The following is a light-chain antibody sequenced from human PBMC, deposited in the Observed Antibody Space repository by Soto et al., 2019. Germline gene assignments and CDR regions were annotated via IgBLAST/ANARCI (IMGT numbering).Light chain of an antibody. V-gene: IGKV3-15*01. CDR1: QSVSSN. CDR2: AAS. Sequence: EILMTQSPATLSVSPGERATLSCRASQSVSSNLAWYQQKPGQAPRLLIYAASTRATGIPARFSGSGSGTDFTLTISSLQSEDFAVYYCQQFNNWPQTFGQGTKLEIK. CDR3: QQFNNWPQT. J-gene: IGKJ2*01.